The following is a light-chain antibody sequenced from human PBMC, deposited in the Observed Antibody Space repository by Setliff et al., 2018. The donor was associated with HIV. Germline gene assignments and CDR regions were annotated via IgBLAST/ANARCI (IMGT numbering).Light chain of an antibody. CDR1: NIGRKS. J-gene: IGLJ1*01. Sequence: LTQPPSVSVAPGTTARITCGGNNIGRKSVHWYQQQPGQAPVLVIYSDNDRPSGTPERFSGSNSGNTATLTISRVEAGDEADYYCQVWDGSSDHYVFGTGTKVTVL. CDR2: SDN. CDR3: QVWDGSSDHYV. V-gene: IGLV3-21*04.